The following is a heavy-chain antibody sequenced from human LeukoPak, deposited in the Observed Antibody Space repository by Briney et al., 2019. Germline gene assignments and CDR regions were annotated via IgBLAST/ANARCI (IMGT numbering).Heavy chain of an antibody. CDR3: AKDYYDSSGLGYFGY. J-gene: IGHJ4*02. CDR1: GFTFSSYA. V-gene: IGHV3-23*01. Sequence: GGSLRLSCAASGFTFSSYAMSWVRQAPGKGLEWVSAISGSGGSTYYADSVKGRFTISRDNSKNTLYLQMNSLRAEDTAVYYCAKDYYDSSGLGYFGYWGQGTLVTVSS. CDR2: ISGSGGST. D-gene: IGHD3-22*01.